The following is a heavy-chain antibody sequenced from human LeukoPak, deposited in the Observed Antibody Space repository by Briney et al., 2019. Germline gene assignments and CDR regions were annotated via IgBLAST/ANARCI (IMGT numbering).Heavy chain of an antibody. CDR2: IIPIFGTA. CDR1: GGTFSSYA. Sequence: SVKASCKASGGTFSSYAISWVRQAPGQGLEWMGGIIPIFGTANYAQKFQGRVTITADESTSTAYMELSSLRSEDTAVYYCARGSNRRIVVVTATGDAFDIWGQGTMVTVSS. CDR3: ARGSNRRIVVVTATGDAFDI. D-gene: IGHD2-21*02. V-gene: IGHV1-69*01. J-gene: IGHJ3*02.